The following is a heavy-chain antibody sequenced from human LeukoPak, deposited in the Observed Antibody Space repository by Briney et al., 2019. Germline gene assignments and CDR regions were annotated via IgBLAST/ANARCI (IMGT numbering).Heavy chain of an antibody. J-gene: IGHJ4*02. V-gene: IGHV3-23*01. D-gene: IGHD2/OR15-2a*01. CDR2: ISGSGSST. CDR1: GFTFSSYA. Sequence: GGSLRLSCAASGFTFSSYAMSWVRQAPGKGLEWVSAISGSGSSTYYADSVEGRFTISRDNSKNTLYLQMNSLRAEDTAVYYCAKGPKNYYFDYWGQGTLVTVSS. CDR3: AKGPKNYYFDY.